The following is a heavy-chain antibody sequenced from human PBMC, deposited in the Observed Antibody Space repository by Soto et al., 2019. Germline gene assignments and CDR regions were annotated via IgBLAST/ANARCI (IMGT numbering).Heavy chain of an antibody. J-gene: IGHJ3*02. V-gene: IGHV3-23*01. CDR3: AKMDEDIVLMVYPIRGAFDI. D-gene: IGHD2-8*01. Sequence: GGSLRLSCAASGFTFSSYAMSWVRQAPGKGLEWVSAISGSGGSTYYADSVKGRLTISRENSKNTLYLQMNSLRAEDTAVYYCAKMDEDIVLMVYPIRGAFDIWGQGTMVTVSS. CDR1: GFTFSSYA. CDR2: ISGSGGST.